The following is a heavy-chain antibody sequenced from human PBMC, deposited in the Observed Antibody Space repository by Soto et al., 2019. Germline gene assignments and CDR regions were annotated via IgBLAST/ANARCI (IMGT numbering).Heavy chain of an antibody. D-gene: IGHD2-15*01. CDR3: ARDGYCSGGSCYPIDAFDI. CDR1: GFTFSSYS. J-gene: IGHJ3*02. Sequence: ESGGGLVQPGGSLRLSCAASGFTFSSYSMNWVRQAPGKGLEWVSYISSSSSTIYYADSVKGRFTISRDNAKNSLYLQMNSLRAEDTAVYYCARDGYCSGGSCYPIDAFDIWGQGTMVTVSS. CDR2: ISSSSSTI. V-gene: IGHV3-48*01.